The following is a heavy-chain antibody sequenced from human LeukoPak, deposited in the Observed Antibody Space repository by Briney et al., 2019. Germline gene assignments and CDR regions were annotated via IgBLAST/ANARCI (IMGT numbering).Heavy chain of an antibody. CDR3: ARVDWAISTTGTLGD. J-gene: IGHJ4*02. CDR1: GGSISSGGYS. V-gene: IGHV4-30-2*01. D-gene: IGHD6-13*01. Sequence: SETLSLTCAVSGGSISSGGYSWSWIRQPPGKGLEWIGYIHHSGSPYYNPSLKSRVTISVDRSKNQFSLKLNSVTPEDTAVYYCARVDWAISTTGTLGDWGQGTLVTVSS. CDR2: IHHSGSP.